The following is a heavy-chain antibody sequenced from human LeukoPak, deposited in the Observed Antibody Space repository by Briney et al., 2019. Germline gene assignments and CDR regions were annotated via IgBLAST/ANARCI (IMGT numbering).Heavy chain of an antibody. J-gene: IGHJ4*02. D-gene: IGHD3-22*01. CDR2: INHSGST. V-gene: IGHV4-34*01. Sequence: SETLSLTCAVYGGSFSGYYWSWIHQPPGKGLEWIGEINHSGSTNFNPSLKSRVTISVDTSKNQFSLKLSSVTAADTAVYYCASATYYYDSSGYSGYYFDYWGQGTLVTVSS. CDR1: GGSFSGYY. CDR3: ASATYYYDSSGYSGYYFDY.